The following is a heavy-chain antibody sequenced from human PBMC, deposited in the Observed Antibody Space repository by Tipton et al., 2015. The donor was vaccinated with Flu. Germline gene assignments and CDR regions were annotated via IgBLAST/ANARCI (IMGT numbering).Heavy chain of an antibody. J-gene: IGHJ5*02. V-gene: IGHV4-38-2*01. Sequence: TLSLTCSVSGDSIGSDYYWGWVRQAPGQGLEWIANIHKTGSSYYNPSLRRRVTISVDTSKNQFSLKVKSVTAADAGVYYCARRAYSNYVSDPKSWFDPWGQGTLVAVSS. CDR3: ARRAYSNYVSDPKSWFDP. D-gene: IGHD4-11*01. CDR2: IHKTGSS. CDR1: GDSIGSDYY.